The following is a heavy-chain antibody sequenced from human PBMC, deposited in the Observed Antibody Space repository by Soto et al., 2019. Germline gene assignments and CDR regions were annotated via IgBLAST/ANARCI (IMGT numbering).Heavy chain of an antibody. D-gene: IGHD2-15*01. V-gene: IGHV1-18*04. CDR1: GYTFTNYG. CDR3: ARGPAGGLRGGVSY. J-gene: IGHJ4*02. Sequence: QVQLVQSGGEVKKPGASVKVSCKTSGYTFTNYGITWVRQAPGQGLKWMGWISAYNGDTNYAQKFQGRVIMTTDTSTTTAYMELRSLRSYDTAVYYCARGPAGGLRGGVSYWGQGTLVTVSS. CDR2: ISAYNGDT.